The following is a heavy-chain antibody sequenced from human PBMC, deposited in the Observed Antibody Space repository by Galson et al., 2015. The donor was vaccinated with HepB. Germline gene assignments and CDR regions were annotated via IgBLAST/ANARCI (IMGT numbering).Heavy chain of an antibody. V-gene: IGHV1-2*02. J-gene: IGHJ3*02. CDR1: GYTFIGYY. Sequence: SVKVSCKASGYTFIGYYMHWVRQAPGQGLEWMGWINPNSGGTNYAQKFQGRVTMTRDTSISTAFMELSRLRSDDTAVFYCAREDHYYDSSGPHGAFDIWGQGTMVTVPS. D-gene: IGHD3-22*01. CDR3: AREDHYYDSSGPHGAFDI. CDR2: INPNSGGT.